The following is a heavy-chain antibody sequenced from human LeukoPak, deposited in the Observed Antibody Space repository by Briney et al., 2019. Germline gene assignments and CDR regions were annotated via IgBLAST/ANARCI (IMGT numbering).Heavy chain of an antibody. Sequence: GGSLRLSCAASGFTFSNYWMNWVRQAPGKGLEWVANIKQDGSETYYVGSVKGRFTISRDNAKNSLFLQMNSLRAEDTAVYYCARGGRPGDYWGQGTLVTVSS. CDR1: GFTFSNYW. D-gene: IGHD1-26*01. V-gene: IGHV3-7*05. CDR2: IKQDGSET. J-gene: IGHJ4*02. CDR3: ARGGRPGDY.